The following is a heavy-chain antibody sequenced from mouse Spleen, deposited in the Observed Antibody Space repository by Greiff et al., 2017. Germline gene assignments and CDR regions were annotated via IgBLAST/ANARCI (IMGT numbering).Heavy chain of an antibody. CDR1: GYTFTSYW. CDR2: IHPNSGRT. J-gene: IGHJ3*01. CDR3: ARGGSSYPAWFAY. Sequence: QVQLQQSGAELVKPGASVKLSCKASGYTFTSYWMHWVKQRPGQGLEWIGMIHPNSGRTNYNEKFKSKATLTVDKSSSTAYMQLSSLTSEDSAVYYCARGGSSYPAWFAYWGQGTLVTVSA. V-gene: IGHV1-64*01. D-gene: IGHD1-1*01.